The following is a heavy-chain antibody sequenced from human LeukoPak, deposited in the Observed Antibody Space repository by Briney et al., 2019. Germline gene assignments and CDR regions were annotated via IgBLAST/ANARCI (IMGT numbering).Heavy chain of an antibody. CDR1: GFTFSSYA. J-gene: IGHJ4*02. Sequence: GSLRLSCAASGFTFSSYAMSWVRQAPGKGLEWVSAISGSGGSTYYADSVKGRFTISRDNSKNTLYLQMNSLRAEDTAVYYCAKDGEILYYDDSSGYYFDYWGQGTLVTVSS. CDR2: ISGSGGST. D-gene: IGHD3-22*01. CDR3: AKDGEILYYDDSSGYYFDY. V-gene: IGHV3-23*01.